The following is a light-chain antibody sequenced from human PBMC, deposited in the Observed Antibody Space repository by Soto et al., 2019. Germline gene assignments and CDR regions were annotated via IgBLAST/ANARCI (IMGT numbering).Light chain of an antibody. V-gene: IGKV3-15*01. CDR1: QSVGSY. J-gene: IGKJ1*01. CDR3: QQYNNWPRT. Sequence: EVVMTQSPATLYVSPGERATLSCRASQSVGSYLAWYQQKPGQAPRLLIYGASTRAAGISPRFSGGGSGTEFTLTISSLQSEDFAVYYCQQYNNWPRTFGKGTKVG. CDR2: GAS.